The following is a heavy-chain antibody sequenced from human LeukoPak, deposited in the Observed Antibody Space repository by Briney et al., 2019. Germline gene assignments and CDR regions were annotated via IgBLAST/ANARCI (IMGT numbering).Heavy chain of an antibody. V-gene: IGHV3-30-3*01. CDR1: GFTFSSYA. D-gene: IGHD1-26*01. J-gene: IGHJ2*01. CDR2: ISSDETNK. Sequence: GRSLRLSCAASGFTFSSYAMHWVRQAPGKGLEWVAVISSDETNKYYADSVKGRFTISRDNSGNTLYLQMNSLRVEDTAVYYCARKSGVGAVPADLWGRGTLVTVSS. CDR3: ARKSGVGAVPADL.